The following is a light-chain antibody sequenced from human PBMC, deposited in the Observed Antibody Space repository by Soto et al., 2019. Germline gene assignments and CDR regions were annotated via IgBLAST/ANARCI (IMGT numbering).Light chain of an antibody. V-gene: IGKV3-20*01. J-gene: IGKJ1*01. CDR1: QTGSNSY. CDR3: QQYGPSPWT. CDR2: GVY. Sequence: IVLTQSPGTLSLSPGERATLSCRASQTGSNSYLAWYQHKSGQAPRLLIYGVYTRASGIPARFSGSGSGTDFTLTISRLEPEDFAVFYCQQYGPSPWTFGQGTKVDIK.